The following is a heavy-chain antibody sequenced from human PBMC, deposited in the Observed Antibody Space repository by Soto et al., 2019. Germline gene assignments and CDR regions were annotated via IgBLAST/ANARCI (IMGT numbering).Heavy chain of an antibody. J-gene: IGHJ4*02. V-gene: IGHV3-23*01. Sequence: GGFLRLSCAASGVTFSSYAMSWVRQAPGKGLEWVSAISGSGGSKYYADSVKGRFTISRDNSKNTLYLQMNSLRAEDTAVYYCAKDRYYYGSGPFDYWGQGTLVTVSS. CDR3: AKDRYYYGSGPFDY. CDR1: GVTFSSYA. D-gene: IGHD3-10*01. CDR2: ISGSGGSK.